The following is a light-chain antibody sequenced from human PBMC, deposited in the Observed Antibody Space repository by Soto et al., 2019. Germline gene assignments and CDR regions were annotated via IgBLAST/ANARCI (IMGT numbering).Light chain of an antibody. V-gene: IGKV3-11*01. CDR2: YAS. Sequence: ETVLTQSPATLSLSPGERATLSCRASQSVSNYLTWYQQKPGQAPRLLIYYASNRATGIPARFSGSGSGTDFTLTISSLEPEDSAVYYCQQRSNWRATFGQGTRLEIK. CDR1: QSVSNY. J-gene: IGKJ5*01. CDR3: QQRSNWRAT.